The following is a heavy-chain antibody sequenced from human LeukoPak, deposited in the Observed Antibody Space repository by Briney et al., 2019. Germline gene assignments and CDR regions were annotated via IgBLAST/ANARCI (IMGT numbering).Heavy chain of an antibody. J-gene: IGHJ4*02. V-gene: IGHV6-1*01. CDR1: GDSVSRDSAS. CDR3: ARGGSGVVVSSFDY. CDR2: TYYRAKWYN. D-gene: IGHD2-2*01. Sequence: SQTLSLTCAISGDSVSRDSASWNWIRQSPSRGLEWLGRTYYRAKWYNDYAVSVKSRITINPDTSKNQFSLQLNSLTPEDTAVYYCARGGSGVVVSSFDYWGQGTLVTVSS.